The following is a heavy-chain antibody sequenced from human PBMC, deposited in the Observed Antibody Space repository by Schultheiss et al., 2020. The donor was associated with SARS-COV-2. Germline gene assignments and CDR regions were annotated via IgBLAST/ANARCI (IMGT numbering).Heavy chain of an antibody. CDR2: IWYDGSNK. V-gene: IGHV3-33*01. J-gene: IGHJ4*02. D-gene: IGHD6-19*01. Sequence: GGSLRLSCAASGFTFSTYGMHWVRQAPGKGLEWVANIWYDGSNKYYADSVKGRFTISRDNSKNTLYLQMNSLRAEDTAVYYCARDPKAVAGFNYLDDWGQGTLVTVSS. CDR3: ARDPKAVAGFNYLDD. CDR1: GFTFSTYG.